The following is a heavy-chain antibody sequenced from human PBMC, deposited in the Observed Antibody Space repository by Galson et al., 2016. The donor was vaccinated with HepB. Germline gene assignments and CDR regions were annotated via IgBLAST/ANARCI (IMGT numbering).Heavy chain of an antibody. Sequence: SVKVSCKASGGTFSSYAISWVRQAPGQGLEWMGGIIPIFGTANYAQKFQGRVTITADESTSTAYMELSSLRSEDTAVYYCARARDFWSGYSLYYYYYVMDVWGQGTTVTVSS. CDR3: ARARDFWSGYSLYYYYYVMDV. CDR1: GGTFSSYA. D-gene: IGHD3-3*01. J-gene: IGHJ6*02. CDR2: IIPIFGTA. V-gene: IGHV1-69*13.